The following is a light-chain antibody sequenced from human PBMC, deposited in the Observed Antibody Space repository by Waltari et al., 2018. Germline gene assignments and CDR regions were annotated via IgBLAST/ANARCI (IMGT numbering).Light chain of an antibody. J-gene: IGLJ2*01. CDR2: DVT. V-gene: IGLV2-8*01. CDR3: CSFSGDNSFL. Sequence: QSALTQPPSASGSPGQSVTIPCTGTSSDVGPDNYVSWYQHHPGKAPKLMIYDVTKRPSGVPDRFSGSKSGNTASLTVSGLQAEDEADYFCCSFSGDNSFLFGGGTKLTVL. CDR1: SSDVGPDNY.